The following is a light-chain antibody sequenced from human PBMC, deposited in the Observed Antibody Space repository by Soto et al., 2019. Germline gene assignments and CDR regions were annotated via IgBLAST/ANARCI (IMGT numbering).Light chain of an antibody. J-gene: IGKJ1*01. CDR3: QQSYSAPQT. CDR2: AAS. CDR1: QSISSY. V-gene: IGKV1-39*01. Sequence: DIQMTQSPSSLSASVGGRVTITCRASQSISSYLNWYQQKPGKAPKIMIYAASSLQSGVPSRFSGSGSGTDFTLTISSLKPEDFETYHCQQSYSAPQTFGQGTKVDIK.